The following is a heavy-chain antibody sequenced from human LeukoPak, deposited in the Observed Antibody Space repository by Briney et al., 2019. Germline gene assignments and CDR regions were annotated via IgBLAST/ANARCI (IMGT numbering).Heavy chain of an antibody. CDR2: IDWDDDK. Sequence: SGPALVKPTQTLTLTCTFSGFSLSTNKMRVSWIRQPPGKALEWLARIDWDDDKFCSTSLKTRLTISKDTSKNQVVLTMTNVDPVDTATYYCARTAGCSSTSCSFDYWGQGTLVTVSS. J-gene: IGHJ4*02. CDR1: GFSLSTNKMR. CDR3: ARTAGCSSTSCSFDY. V-gene: IGHV2-70*04. D-gene: IGHD2-2*01.